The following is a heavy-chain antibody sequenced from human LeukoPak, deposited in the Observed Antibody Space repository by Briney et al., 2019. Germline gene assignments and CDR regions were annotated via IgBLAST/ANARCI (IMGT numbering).Heavy chain of an antibody. Sequence: PGGSLKLSCAASGFNFSGSAMHWVRQASGKGLEWVGRIRSKANSYATAYAASVKGRFTISRDDSKNTAYLQMNSLKTEDTAVYYCTSFTVTTRWGQGTLVTVSS. CDR1: GFNFSGSA. J-gene: IGHJ4*02. D-gene: IGHD4-11*01. V-gene: IGHV3-73*01. CDR3: TSFTVTTR. CDR2: IRSKANSYAT.